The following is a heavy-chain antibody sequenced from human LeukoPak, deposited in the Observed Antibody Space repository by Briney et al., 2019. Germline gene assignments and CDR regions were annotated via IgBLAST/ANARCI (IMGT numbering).Heavy chain of an antibody. V-gene: IGHV3-21*01. CDR2: IGSRTGNI. CDR1: GFTFRNYA. Sequence: GRSLRLSCAASGFTFRNYAMNWVRQAPGKGLEWVAFIGSRTGNIYYADSVKGRFTISRDNPKNSLYLQMSSLRAEDTAVYYCARETEPLDYGDSTNLDYWGQGTLVTVSS. CDR3: ARETEPLDYGDSTNLDY. D-gene: IGHD4-17*01. J-gene: IGHJ4*02.